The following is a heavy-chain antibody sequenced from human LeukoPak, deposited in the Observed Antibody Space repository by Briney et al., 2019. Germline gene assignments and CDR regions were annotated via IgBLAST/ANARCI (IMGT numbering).Heavy chain of an antibody. CDR2: INPSGGST. D-gene: IGHD1-1*01. CDR1: GYTFTIYH. V-gene: IGHV1-46*01. Sequence: ASVKVSCKASGYTFTIYHMHWVRQAPGQGLEWMGIINPSGGSTSYAQKFQGRVTMTRDTSTSTVYMDLTSLTSEDTAVYFCATTTYNWNDVLDYWGQETLVTVSS. CDR3: ATTTYNWNDVLDY. J-gene: IGHJ4*02.